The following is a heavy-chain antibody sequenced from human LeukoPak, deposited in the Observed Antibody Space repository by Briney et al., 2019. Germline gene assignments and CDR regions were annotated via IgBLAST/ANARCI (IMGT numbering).Heavy chain of an antibody. D-gene: IGHD5-18*01. V-gene: IGHV1-3*01. J-gene: IGHJ4*02. CDR3: ARPTWIQLWAHFDY. CDR2: INAGNGNT. Sequence: GASVTVSCKASGYTFTSYAMHWVRQAPGQRLEGMGWINAGNGNTKYSQKFQGRVTITRDTSASTAYMELSSLRSEDTAVYYCARPTWIQLWAHFDYWGQGTLVTVSS. CDR1: GYTFTSYA.